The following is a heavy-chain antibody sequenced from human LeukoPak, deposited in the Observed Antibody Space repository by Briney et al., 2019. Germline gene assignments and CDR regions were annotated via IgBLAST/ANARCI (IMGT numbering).Heavy chain of an antibody. J-gene: IGHJ4*02. D-gene: IGHD6-6*01. CDR1: GFTFSSYW. Sequence: GGSLRLSCAASGFTFSSYWMSWVRQAPGKGLEWVSSISSSSSYIYYADSVKGRFTISRDNAKNSLYLQMNSLRAEDTAVYYCARDSSSLKFDYWGQGTLVTVSS. CDR2: ISSSSSYI. V-gene: IGHV3-21*01. CDR3: ARDSSSLKFDY.